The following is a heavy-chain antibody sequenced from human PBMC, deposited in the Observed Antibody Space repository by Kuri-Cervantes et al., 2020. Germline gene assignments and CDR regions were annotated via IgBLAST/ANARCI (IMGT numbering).Heavy chain of an antibody. CDR1: GFTFSNAW. D-gene: IGHD3-22*01. Sequence: GESLKISCAASGFTFSNAWMNWVRQAPGKGLEWVSSISSSSSYIYYADSVKGRFTISRDNAKNSLYLQMNSLRAEDTALYYCAKGVVVTRYGMDVWGQGTTVTVSS. J-gene: IGHJ6*02. CDR2: ISSSSSYI. CDR3: AKGVVVTRYGMDV. V-gene: IGHV3-21*04.